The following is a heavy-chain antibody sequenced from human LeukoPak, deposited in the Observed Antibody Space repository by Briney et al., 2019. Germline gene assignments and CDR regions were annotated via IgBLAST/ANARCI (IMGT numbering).Heavy chain of an antibody. D-gene: IGHD3-22*01. V-gene: IGHV7-4-1*02. CDR3: ARERWGTYYYDSSHLDY. J-gene: IGHJ4*02. CDR1: GYTFTSYA. CDR2: INTNTGNP. Sequence: ASVKVSCKASGYTFTSYAMNWVRQAPGQGPEWMGWINTNTGNPTYAQGFTGRFVFSLDTSVSTAYLQISSLKAEDTAVYYCARERWGTYYYDSSHLDYWGQGTLVTVSS.